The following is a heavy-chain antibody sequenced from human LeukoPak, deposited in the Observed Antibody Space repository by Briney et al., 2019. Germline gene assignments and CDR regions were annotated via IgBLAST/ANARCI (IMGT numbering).Heavy chain of an antibody. CDR3: ARDTSSVPHSLNWANNWFDP. Sequence: GGSLRLSCAASGFTFSSSGMHWVRQSPGKGREWVAIVSYDGSNKYYAGSVKGRFTISRDNSKNTLYLQINSLRADDTAIYYCARDTSSVPHSLNWANNWFDPWGQGTLVTVSS. J-gene: IGHJ5*02. V-gene: IGHV3-30*19. D-gene: IGHD1-1*01. CDR2: VSYDGSNK. CDR1: GFTFSSSG.